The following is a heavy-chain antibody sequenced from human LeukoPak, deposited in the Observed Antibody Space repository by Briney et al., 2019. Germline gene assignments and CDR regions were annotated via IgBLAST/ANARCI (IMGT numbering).Heavy chain of an antibody. D-gene: IGHD6-13*01. Sequence: ASVKVSCKASGGTFSSYAISWVRQAPGQGLEWMGGIIPIFGTANYAQKFQGRVTITADESTSTAYMELSSLRSEDTAVYYCARELGSGGSSSWYSVWGDYFDYWGQGTLVTVSS. V-gene: IGHV1-69*13. CDR2: IIPIFGTA. CDR1: GGTFSSYA. CDR3: ARELGSGGSSSWYSVWGDYFDY. J-gene: IGHJ4*02.